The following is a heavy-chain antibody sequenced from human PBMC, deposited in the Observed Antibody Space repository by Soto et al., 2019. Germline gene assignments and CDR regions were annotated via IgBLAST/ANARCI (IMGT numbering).Heavy chain of an antibody. J-gene: IGHJ6*02. CDR1: GGSITSSY. V-gene: IGHV4-59*01. Sequence: SETLSLTCTVSGGSITSSYWSWIRRPPGKGLEWIAYIYDTGISGYTPSTSYNPSLKSRVTMSVDTSKSQSSLKLTSVTAADTAVYYCARGEDAFFYYGLDVWGQGITVTVSS. CDR2: IYDTGISGYTPST. CDR3: ARGEDAFFYYGLDV.